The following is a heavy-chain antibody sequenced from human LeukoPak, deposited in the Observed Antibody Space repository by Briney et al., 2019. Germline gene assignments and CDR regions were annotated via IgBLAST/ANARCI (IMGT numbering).Heavy chain of an antibody. J-gene: IGHJ4*02. V-gene: IGHV1-2*02. Sequence: GASVKVSCKASGYTFTGYYMHWVRQAPGQGLEWMGWINPNSGGTNYAQKFQGRVTMTRDTSISTTYMELSRLRSDDTAVYYCARDGPDGYNSEPFDYWGQGTLVTVSS. CDR2: INPNSGGT. D-gene: IGHD5-24*01. CDR3: ARDGPDGYNSEPFDY. CDR1: GYTFTGYY.